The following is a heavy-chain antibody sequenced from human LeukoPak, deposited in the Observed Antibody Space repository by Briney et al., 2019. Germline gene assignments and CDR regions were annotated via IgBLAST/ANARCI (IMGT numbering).Heavy chain of an antibody. CDR3: ARVGSCSGGSWYLYYFDY. D-gene: IGHD2-15*01. CDR2: IYYSGST. CDR1: GGSISSYY. J-gene: IGHJ4*02. Sequence: SETLSLTCTVSGGSISSYYWSWIRQPPGKGLEWIGYIYYSGSTNYNPSLKSRVTISVDTSKNQFSLKLSSVTAAGTAVYYCARVGSCSGGSWYLYYFDYWGQGTLVTVSS. V-gene: IGHV4-59*01.